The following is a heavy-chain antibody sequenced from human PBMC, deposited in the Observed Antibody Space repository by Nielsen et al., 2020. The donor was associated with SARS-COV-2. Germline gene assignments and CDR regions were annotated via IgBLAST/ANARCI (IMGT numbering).Heavy chain of an antibody. V-gene: IGHV3-23*01. D-gene: IGHD6-19*01. J-gene: IGHJ4*02. Sequence: GESLKISCVVSGFTISTYAMSWVRQAPGKGLEWVSAISASTYYADSVQGRFTISRDNSKNTLYLQMNSLRAEDTAVYYCAKRSGYTSGWYGDYWGQGTLVTVSS. CDR2: ISAST. CDR1: GFTISTYA. CDR3: AKRSGYTSGWYGDY.